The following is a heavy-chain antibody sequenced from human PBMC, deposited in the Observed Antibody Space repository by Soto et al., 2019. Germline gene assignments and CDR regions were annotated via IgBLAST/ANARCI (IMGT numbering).Heavy chain of an antibody. Sequence: PGGSLRLSCADSGFTFSSYAVSWVRQAPGKGLEWVSAIAGSGGNTYYADSVKGRFTISRDNSKQTVYLQMNSLRAEDTAVYYCAKGWTYSSGWYTAFDAWGQGTLVTVSS. CDR3: AKGWTYSSGWYTAFDA. J-gene: IGHJ5*02. D-gene: IGHD6-19*01. CDR1: GFTFSSYA. CDR2: IAGSGGNT. V-gene: IGHV3-23*01.